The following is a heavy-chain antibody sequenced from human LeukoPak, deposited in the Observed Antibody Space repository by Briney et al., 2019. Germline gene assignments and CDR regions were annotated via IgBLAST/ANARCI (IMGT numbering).Heavy chain of an antibody. CDR3: VSPTADYPFLYYFDS. Sequence: PGGSLRLSCAASGFTFSSYAMSWVRQAPGKGLEWVSAISGSGGSTYYADSVKGRFTISRDNSKNTLYLQMNSLRAEDTAVYYCVSPTADYPFLYYFDSWGQGTLVTVSS. D-gene: IGHD5-12*01. CDR2: ISGSGGST. CDR1: GFTFSSYA. V-gene: IGHV3-23*01. J-gene: IGHJ4*02.